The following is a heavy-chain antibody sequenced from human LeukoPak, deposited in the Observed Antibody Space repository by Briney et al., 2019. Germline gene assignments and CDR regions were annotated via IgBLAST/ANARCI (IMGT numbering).Heavy chain of an antibody. Sequence: SETLSLTCTVSGGSISNYYWSWIRQSPEKGLEWIGYIHDSGSTNYNPSLKSRVTISVDTSKNQFSLKLTSVTAADTAVYYCARHASVDGNWPRPLDYWGQGSLVTVSS. V-gene: IGHV4-59*08. CDR1: GGSISNYY. CDR3: ARHASVDGNWPRPLDY. J-gene: IGHJ4*02. D-gene: IGHD6-19*01. CDR2: IHDSGST.